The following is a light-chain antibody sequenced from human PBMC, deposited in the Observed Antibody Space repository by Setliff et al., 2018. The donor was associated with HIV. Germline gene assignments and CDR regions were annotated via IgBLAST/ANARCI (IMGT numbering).Light chain of an antibody. Sequence: QSVLTQPPSASGTPGQRVTISCSGSSSNIGSNTVNWYQQFPGTAPKLLIYSNNQRPSGVPDRFSGSKSGTSASLAISGLQSEDEADYYCAAWDDSLNGLYVFGTGTKSPS. J-gene: IGLJ1*01. CDR1: SSNIGSNT. CDR2: SNN. CDR3: AAWDDSLNGLYV. V-gene: IGLV1-44*01.